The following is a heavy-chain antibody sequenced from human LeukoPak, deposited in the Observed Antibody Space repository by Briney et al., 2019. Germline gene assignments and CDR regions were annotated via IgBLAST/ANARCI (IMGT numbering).Heavy chain of an antibody. J-gene: IGHJ4*02. CDR1: GGSISSGTFF. CDR3: ATTSYTNGWHWNFDY. Sequence: ASETLSLTCTLSGGSISSGTFFWAWIRQPPGKGLEWIGSIHHVGSTYYNPSLRSRVTMSLDTSKHQFSLKLTSVTAADTAVYYCATTSYTNGWHWNFDYWGQGTLVTVSS. D-gene: IGHD6-19*01. V-gene: IGHV4-39*01. CDR2: IHHVGST.